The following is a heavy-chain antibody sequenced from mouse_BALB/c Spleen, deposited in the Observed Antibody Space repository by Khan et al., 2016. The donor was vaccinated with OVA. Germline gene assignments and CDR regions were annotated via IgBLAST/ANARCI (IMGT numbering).Heavy chain of an antibody. V-gene: IGHV14-3*02. J-gene: IGHJ4*01. CDR1: GFNIKDTY. CDR3: TSSLLLYAMDY. D-gene: IGHD1-2*01. CDR2: IDPANGNT. Sequence: VQLKESGAELVKPGASVKLSCTAAGFNIKDTYIHWVKQRPEQGLEWIGRIDPANGNTKYDPKIQGKATITADTSSNTAYLHLSSLTSEDTAVSYCTSSLLLYAMDYWGQGTSVTVSS.